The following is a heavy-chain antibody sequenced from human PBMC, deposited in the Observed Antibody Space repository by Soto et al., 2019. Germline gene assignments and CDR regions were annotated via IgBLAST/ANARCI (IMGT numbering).Heavy chain of an antibody. CDR1: GFSFHMYA. D-gene: IGHD3-3*01. Sequence: GGSLRLSCSASGFSFHMYALSWVRQAPGRGLEWVSAISAGGGSPYYADSVKGRFTIYRDNFRKTLYLQMNSLRAEDTAVYYCVKVAYYDFWSGYKDVYFDYWGQGTQVTVSS. V-gene: IGHV3-23*01. CDR2: ISAGGGSP. J-gene: IGHJ4*02. CDR3: VKVAYYDFWSGYKDVYFDY.